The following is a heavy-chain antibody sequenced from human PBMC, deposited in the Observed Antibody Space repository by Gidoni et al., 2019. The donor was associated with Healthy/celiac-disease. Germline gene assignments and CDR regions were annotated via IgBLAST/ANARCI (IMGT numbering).Heavy chain of an antibody. CDR3: ARDPGPYYYDSSGYYYYYGMDV. V-gene: IGHV1-46*01. CDR1: GYTFTSYY. CDR2: INPSGGST. J-gene: IGHJ6*02. D-gene: IGHD3-22*01. Sequence: QVQLVQSGAEVKKPGASVKVSCKASGYTFTSYYMHWVRQAPGQGLEWMGIINPSGGSTSYAQKFQGRVTMTRDTSTSTVYMELSSLRSEDTAVYYCARDPGPYYYDSSGYYYYYGMDVWGQGTTVTVSS.